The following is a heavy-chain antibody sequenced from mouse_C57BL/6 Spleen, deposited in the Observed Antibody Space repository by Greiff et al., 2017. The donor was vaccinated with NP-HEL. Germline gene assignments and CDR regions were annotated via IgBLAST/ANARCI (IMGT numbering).Heavy chain of an antibody. D-gene: IGHD2-9*01. CDR3: SYYGYGAGVCY. J-gene: IGHJ2*01. CDR2: INPSNGGT. CDR1: GYTFTSYW. Sequence: VKLQQPGTELVKPGASVKLSCKASGYTFTSYWMHWVKQRPGQGLEWIGNINPSNGGTNYNEKFKSKATLTGDKSSSTAYMQLSCLTSYDSAVYYCSYYGYGAGVCYWGQGTTLTVSS. V-gene: IGHV1-53*01.